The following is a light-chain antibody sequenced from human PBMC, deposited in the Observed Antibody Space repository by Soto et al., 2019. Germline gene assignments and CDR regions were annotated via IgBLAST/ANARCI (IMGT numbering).Light chain of an antibody. V-gene: IGKV3-11*01. CDR3: QQRSNWPPIT. CDR1: QSVSSY. CDR2: DAS. J-gene: IGKJ5*01. Sequence: EIVLTQSPATLSLSPGERATLSCRASQSVSSYLAWYQQKPGQAPRLLIYDASNRATGTPARFSGSGSGTDFTLTISSLEPEDFAVYCCQQRSNWPPITFGRGTRLEIK.